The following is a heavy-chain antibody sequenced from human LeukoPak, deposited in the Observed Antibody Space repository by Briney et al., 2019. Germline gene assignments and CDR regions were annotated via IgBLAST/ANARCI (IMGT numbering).Heavy chain of an antibody. D-gene: IGHD5-12*01. CDR1: GGSISSSNW. V-gene: IGHV4-4*02. CDR3: ARDSGWLRFRGAYGMDV. J-gene: IGHJ6*02. Sequence: SGTLSLTCAVSGGSISSSNWWSWVRQPPGQGLEWIGEIYHSGSTNYNLSLKSRVTISVDKSKNQFSLKLSSVTAADTAVYYCARDSGWLRFRGAYGMDVWGQGTTVTVSS. CDR2: IYHSGST.